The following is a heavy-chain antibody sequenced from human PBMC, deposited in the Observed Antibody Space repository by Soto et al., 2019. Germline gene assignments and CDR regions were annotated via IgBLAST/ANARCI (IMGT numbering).Heavy chain of an antibody. CDR3: ARGDFDS. J-gene: IGHJ4*02. CDR2: MFSGGNT. V-gene: IGHV3-66*01. CDR1: GLTVGSNY. Sequence: EVQVVESGGGLVQPGGSLRLSCAASGLTVGSNYMSWVRQAPGKGLEWVSIMFSGGNTYYTDSVKGRFTISGDNSKNTVDLQMNSLRAEDTAVYYCARGDFDSWGQGTLVTVSS.